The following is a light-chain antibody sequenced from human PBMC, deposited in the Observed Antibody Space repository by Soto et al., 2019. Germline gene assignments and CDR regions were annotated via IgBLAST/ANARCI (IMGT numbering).Light chain of an antibody. CDR3: GLYAGTRTDV. CDR1: SSDVGSLIL. Sequence: QSALTQPASVSGSPGQSITISCTGPSSDVGSLILVAWYHQHAGKAPKRMIYEVSKRPAGVSNRFSGSKSGNTASLTISGLHAEYEAEDYCGLYAGTRTDVFGSG. J-gene: IGLJ1*01. V-gene: IGLV2-23*02. CDR2: EVS.